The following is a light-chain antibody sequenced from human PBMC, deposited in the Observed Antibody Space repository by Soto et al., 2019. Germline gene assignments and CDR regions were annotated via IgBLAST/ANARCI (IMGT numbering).Light chain of an antibody. CDR3: QQYDGPPWT. Sequence: EIVFAQFPGTLSLSPGERATVSCRASQTVSSNYLAWYQQKPGQAPRLLIYGSSSRATGIPDRFSGSGSGTDFTLTISRLGPEDIAVYYCQQYDGPPWTFGQGTKVDIK. J-gene: IGKJ1*01. CDR2: GSS. CDR1: QTVSSNY. V-gene: IGKV3-20*01.